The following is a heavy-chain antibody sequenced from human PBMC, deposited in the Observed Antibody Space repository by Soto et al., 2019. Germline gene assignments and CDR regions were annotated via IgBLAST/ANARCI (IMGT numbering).Heavy chain of an antibody. CDR1: GYTFTSYA. J-gene: IGHJ4*02. V-gene: IGHV1-3*01. CDR2: INAGNGNT. Sequence: ASVKVSCKASGYTFTSYAMHWVRQAPGQRLEWMGWINAGNGNTKYSQKFQGRVTITRDTSASTAYMELSSLRSEDTAVYYCASAFMGAAAGSSDGFFDYWGQGTLVTVSS. D-gene: IGHD6-13*01. CDR3: ASAFMGAAAGSSDGFFDY.